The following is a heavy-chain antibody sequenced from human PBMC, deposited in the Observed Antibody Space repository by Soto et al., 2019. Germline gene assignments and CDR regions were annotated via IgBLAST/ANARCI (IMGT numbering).Heavy chain of an antibody. D-gene: IGHD6-19*01. CDR2: TYYRSKWYT. V-gene: IGHV6-1*01. J-gene: IGHJ4*02. CDR3: ARLAPGGSGGGGDY. CDR1: GDSVSSNSAA. Sequence: PSQTLSLTCAISGDSVSSNSAAWNWIRQSLSRGLEWLGRTYYRSKWYTDYAVSVKSRITINPDTSKNHFSLQLKSVTPEDTALYFCARLAPGGSGGGGDYWGQGXLVTVYS.